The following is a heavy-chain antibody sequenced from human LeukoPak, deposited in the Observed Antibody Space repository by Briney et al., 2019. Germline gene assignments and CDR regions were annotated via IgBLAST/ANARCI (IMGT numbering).Heavy chain of an antibody. CDR2: IYSSGIT. CDR1: GGSMFSYY. Sequence: PSETLSLTCTVSGGSMFSYYWNWIRQPPGKGLEWIGYIYSSGITNYSPSLRSRGTISVATSRNQFSLRLTSVTAADTAIYYCARRAYYDSSGYHPTSGDFDLWGRGTLVTVSS. D-gene: IGHD3-22*01. J-gene: IGHJ2*01. V-gene: IGHV4-4*08. CDR3: ARRAYYDSSGYHPTSGDFDL.